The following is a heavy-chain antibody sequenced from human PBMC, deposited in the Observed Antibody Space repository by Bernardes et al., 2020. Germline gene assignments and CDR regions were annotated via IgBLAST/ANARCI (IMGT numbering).Heavy chain of an antibody. J-gene: IGHJ4*02. CDR2: IFYSGST. Sequence: SATLSPTCTVSGGSISRGNYYWGWIRQPPGKGLEWIGTIFYSGSTHYNPSLKSRVTISVDTSRNQFSLKVRSVTAADTAVYYCASQYSSSYLDYWGQGTLVIVSS. V-gene: IGHV4-39*01. CDR1: GGSISRGNYY. CDR3: ASQYSSSYLDY. D-gene: IGHD6-6*01.